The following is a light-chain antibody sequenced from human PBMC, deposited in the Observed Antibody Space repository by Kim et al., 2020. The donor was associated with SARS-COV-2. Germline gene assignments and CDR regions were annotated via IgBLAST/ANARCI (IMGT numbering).Light chain of an antibody. CDR2: YDS. Sequence: SYELTQPPSVSVAPGKTARITCGGNNIGSKRVHWYQQKPGQAPVLVIYYDSDRPSGIPERFSGSNSGNTATLTISRVEAGDEADYYCQVWDSSSDHPGVFGGGTQLTVL. J-gene: IGLJ3*02. CDR1: NIGSKR. V-gene: IGLV3-21*04. CDR3: QVWDSSSDHPGV.